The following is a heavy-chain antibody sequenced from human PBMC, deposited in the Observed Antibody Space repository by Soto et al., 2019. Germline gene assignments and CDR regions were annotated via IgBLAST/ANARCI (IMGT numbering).Heavy chain of an antibody. D-gene: IGHD3-3*01. CDR1: GFTFSSYW. CDR2: INSDGSST. J-gene: IGHJ6*04. Sequence: PGGSLRLSCAASGFTFSSYWMHWVRQAPGKGLVWVSRINSDGSSTSYADSVKGRFTISRDYAKNTLYLQMNSLRAEDTAVYYCARDAITIFGVPSYGMDVWGKGTTVTVPS. CDR3: ARDAITIFGVPSYGMDV. V-gene: IGHV3-74*01.